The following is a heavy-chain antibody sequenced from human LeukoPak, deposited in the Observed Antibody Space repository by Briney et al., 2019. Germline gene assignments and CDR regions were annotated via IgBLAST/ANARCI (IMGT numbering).Heavy chain of an antibody. D-gene: IGHD1-26*01. CDR1: GGSISSSSYY. CDR3: ARFAGGVGATHDY. V-gene: IGHV4-39*07. J-gene: IGHJ4*02. Sequence: PSETLSLTCTVSGGSISSSSYYWGWIRQPPGKGLEWIGSIYYSGSTYYNPSLKSRVTISVDTSKNQFSLKLSSVTAADTAVYYCARFAGGVGATHDYWGQGTLVTVSS. CDR2: IYYSGST.